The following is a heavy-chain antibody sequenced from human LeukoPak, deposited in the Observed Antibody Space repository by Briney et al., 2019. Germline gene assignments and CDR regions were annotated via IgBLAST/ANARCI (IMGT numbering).Heavy chain of an antibody. V-gene: IGHV4-59*11. CDR2: IYYSGST. J-gene: IGHJ5*02. CDR3: ARWRVVGATWFDP. CDR1: GGSISSHY. D-gene: IGHD1-26*01. Sequence: PSETLSLTCTVSGGSISSHYWSWIRQPPGKGLEWIGYIYYSGSTNYNPSLKSRVTISVDTSKNQFSLKLSSVTAADTAVYYCARWRVVGATWFDPWGQGTLVTVSS.